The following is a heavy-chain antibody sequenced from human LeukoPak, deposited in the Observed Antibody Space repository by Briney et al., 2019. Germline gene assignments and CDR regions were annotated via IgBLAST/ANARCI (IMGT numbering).Heavy chain of an antibody. Sequence: ASVKVSCKASGYTFTGYFLHWVRQAPGHGLEWMGWINPNSGGTKYAQKFQGRVTLTRDTSITTAYMDLTRLKSYDTAVYFCARDLGTGDLSFDYWGQGTLLSVSS. CDR2: INPNSGGT. V-gene: IGHV1-2*02. D-gene: IGHD2-8*02. CDR1: GYTFTGYF. J-gene: IGHJ4*02. CDR3: ARDLGTGDLSFDY.